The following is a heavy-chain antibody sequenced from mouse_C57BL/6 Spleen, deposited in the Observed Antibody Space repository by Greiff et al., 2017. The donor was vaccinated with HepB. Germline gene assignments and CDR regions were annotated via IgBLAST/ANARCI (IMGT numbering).Heavy chain of an antibody. CDR3: ARQDLLLYWYFDV. CDR1: GFTFSSYT. CDR2: ISGGGGNT. J-gene: IGHJ1*03. V-gene: IGHV5-9*01. D-gene: IGHD2-10*01. Sequence: DVMLVESGGGLVKPGGSLKLSCAASGFTFSSYTMSWVRQTPEKRLEWVATISGGGGNTYYPDSVKGRFTISRDNAKNTLYLQMSSLRSEDTALYYCARQDLLLYWYFDVWGTGTTVTVSS.